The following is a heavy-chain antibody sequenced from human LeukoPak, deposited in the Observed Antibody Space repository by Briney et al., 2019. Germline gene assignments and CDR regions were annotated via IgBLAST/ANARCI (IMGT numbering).Heavy chain of an antibody. J-gene: IGHJ4*02. Sequence: GGSLRLSCAASGFTFSSYWMSWVRQAPGKGLEWVANIKQDGSEKYYVDSVKGRFTISRDNAKNSLYLQMNSLRAEDTAVYYCARGWDSSSWSSFDYWGQGTLVTVSS. V-gene: IGHV3-7*01. CDR1: GFTFSSYW. D-gene: IGHD6-13*01. CDR2: IKQDGSEK. CDR3: ARGWDSSSWSSFDY.